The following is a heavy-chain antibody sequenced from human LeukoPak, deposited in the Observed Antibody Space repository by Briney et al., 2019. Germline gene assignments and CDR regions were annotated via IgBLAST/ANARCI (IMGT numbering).Heavy chain of an antibody. V-gene: IGHV1-2*04. D-gene: IGHD3-10*01. CDR3: ARGIRGSRGYYFDY. J-gene: IGHJ4*02. CDR2: INPNSGGT. Sequence: ASVKVSCKASGYTFTGYYMHWVRQAPGQGLEWMGWINPNSGGTNYAQKFQGWVTMTRDTSISTAYMELSRLRSDDTAVYYCARGIRGSRGYYFDYWGQGTLVTVSS. CDR1: GYTFTGYY.